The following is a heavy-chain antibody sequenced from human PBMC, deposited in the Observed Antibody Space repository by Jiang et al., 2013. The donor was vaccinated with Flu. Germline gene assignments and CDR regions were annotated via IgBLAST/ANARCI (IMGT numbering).Heavy chain of an antibody. Sequence: GAEVKKPGASVRVSCKTSGFSFTTYHIHWVRQAPGQSLEWMGWVHSGSGDTIYSQKFQDRVTFTRDTSATTAYMEVRSLRSEDTAIYYCAAFPYVSAGTSHWGQGALITVSS. J-gene: IGHJ4*02. V-gene: IGHV1-3*01. CDR1: GFSFTTYH. CDR3: AAFPYVSAGTSH. D-gene: IGHD1-7*01. CDR2: VHSGSGDT.